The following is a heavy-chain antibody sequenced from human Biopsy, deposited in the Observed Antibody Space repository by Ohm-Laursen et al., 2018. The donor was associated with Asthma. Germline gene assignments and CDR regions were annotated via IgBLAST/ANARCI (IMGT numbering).Heavy chain of an antibody. Sequence: SLRLSCTASGFKFDEYTMHWVRQAPGKGLEWVSGISWNSATIGYAGSVEGRFTISRDNAKNSVFLYMDSLRPEDTAFYYCAKVRSDWVITESFDYWGQGVLVTVSS. CDR3: AKVRSDWVITESFDY. CDR1: GFKFDEYT. CDR2: ISWNSATI. D-gene: IGHD3-22*01. J-gene: IGHJ4*02. V-gene: IGHV3-9*01.